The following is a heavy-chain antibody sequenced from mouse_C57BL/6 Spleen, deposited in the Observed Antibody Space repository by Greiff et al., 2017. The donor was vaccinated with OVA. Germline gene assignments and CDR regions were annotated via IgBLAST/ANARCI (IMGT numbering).Heavy chain of an antibody. CDR1: GYSITSGYY. Sequence: VQLQQSGPGLVKPSQSLSLTCSVTGYSITSGYYWNWIRQFPGNKLEWMGYISYDGSNNYNPSLKNRISITRDTSKNQFFLKLNSVTTEDTATYYCAREEGTYYSNFWYFDVWGTGTTVTVSS. CDR2: ISYDGSN. V-gene: IGHV3-6*01. CDR3: AREEGTYYSNFWYFDV. J-gene: IGHJ1*03. D-gene: IGHD2-5*01.